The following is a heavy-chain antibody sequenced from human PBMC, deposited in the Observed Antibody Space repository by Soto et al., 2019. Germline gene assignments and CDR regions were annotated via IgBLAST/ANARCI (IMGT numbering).Heavy chain of an antibody. CDR3: ARSPTQRLLHPGYFDF. CDR2: IYPGNSNT. Sequence: GESLKISCKGSGYGFSIHWVAWLRQMPGKGLEWVGIIYPGNSNTMYSPSFQGQVTISADKSISTAYLQWSSLKASDTAMYYCARSPTQRLLHPGYFDFWGQGTLVTVSS. V-gene: IGHV5-51*01. J-gene: IGHJ4*02. CDR1: GYGFSIHW. D-gene: IGHD3-3*01.